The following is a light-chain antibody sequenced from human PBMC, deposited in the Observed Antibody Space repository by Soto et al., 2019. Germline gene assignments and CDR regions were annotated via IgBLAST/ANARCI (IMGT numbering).Light chain of an antibody. CDR3: QAWDSSTAV. CDR2: QDS. J-gene: IGLJ3*02. Sequence: SYELTQPPSVSVSPGQTASFTCSGAKLGDKYASWYQQKPGQSPVLVIYQDSKRPSGIPERFSGSNSGNTAILTISGTQAIDEADYYCQAWDSSTAVFGGGTKLTVL. CDR1: KLGDKY. V-gene: IGLV3-1*01.